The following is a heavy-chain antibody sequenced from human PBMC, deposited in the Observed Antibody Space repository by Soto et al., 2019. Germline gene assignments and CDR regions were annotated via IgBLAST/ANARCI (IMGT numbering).Heavy chain of an antibody. Sequence: SETLSLTCAVYGGSFSGYYWSWIRQPPGKGLEWIGEINHSGSTNYNPSLKSRVTISVDTSKNQFSLKLSSVTAADTAVYYCARGLYDFWSGYYQQSYHWFDPWGQGTLVTVSS. CDR2: INHSGST. V-gene: IGHV4-34*01. D-gene: IGHD3-3*01. CDR1: GGSFSGYY. CDR3: ARGLYDFWSGYYQQSYHWFDP. J-gene: IGHJ5*02.